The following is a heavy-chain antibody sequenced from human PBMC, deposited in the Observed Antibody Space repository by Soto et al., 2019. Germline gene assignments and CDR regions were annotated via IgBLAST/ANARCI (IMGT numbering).Heavy chain of an antibody. D-gene: IGHD5-12*01. Sequence: EVQLVESGGGLVKPGGSLRLSCAVSGFSFSTYFMHWVRQAPGKGLEWVSSISNRGDYIYYADSVKGRFTISRDNAKNSLYLQMNSLRAEDTAVYYCARHQVVATVRDYYYYMDVWGKGTTVTVSS. J-gene: IGHJ6*03. CDR2: ISNRGDYI. V-gene: IGHV3-21*01. CDR1: GFSFSTYF. CDR3: ARHQVVATVRDYYYYMDV.